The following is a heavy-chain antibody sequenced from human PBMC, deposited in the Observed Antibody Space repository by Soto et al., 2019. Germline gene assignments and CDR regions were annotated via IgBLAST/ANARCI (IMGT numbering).Heavy chain of an antibody. CDR2: INADNGNT. CDR3: ARWERGYSGYDFDY. CDR1: GYTFTNYA. D-gene: IGHD5-12*01. V-gene: IGHV1-18*01. Sequence: EASVKVSCKASGYTFTNYAMHWVRQAPGQGLEWMGWINADNGNTNYAQTLQGRVTMTTDTSTSTAYMELRSLRSDDTAVYYCARWERGYSGYDFDYWGQGTLVTVSS. J-gene: IGHJ4*02.